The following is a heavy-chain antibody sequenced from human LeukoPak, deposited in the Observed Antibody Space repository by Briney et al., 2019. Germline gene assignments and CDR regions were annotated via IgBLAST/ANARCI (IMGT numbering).Heavy chain of an antibody. J-gene: IGHJ4*02. V-gene: IGHV4-61*01. CDR2: IYYSGST. D-gene: IGHD2-15*01. CDR1: GGSVSSGSYY. CDR3: ARRRRMEGGKAAYYFFDY. Sequence: SETLSLTCTVSGGSVSSGSYYWTWIRQPPGNGLEWIGCIYYSGSTNYNPSLMSRITISVDTSNNQFSLKLSSVTAADTAVYYCARRRRMEGGKAAYYFFDYWGQGTLVTVSS.